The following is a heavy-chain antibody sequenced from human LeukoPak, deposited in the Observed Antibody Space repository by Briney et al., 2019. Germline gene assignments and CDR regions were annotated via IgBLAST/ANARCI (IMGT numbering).Heavy chain of an antibody. CDR1: GGSFSGYY. CDR3: AREKGARYYFDY. Sequence: PSETLSLTCAVYGGSFSGYYWSWIRQPPGKGLEWIGEINHSGSTNYNPSLKSRVTISVDTSKNQFSLKLSSVTAADTAVYYCAREKGARYYFDYWGQGTLVTVSS. V-gene: IGHV4-34*01. D-gene: IGHD1-26*01. J-gene: IGHJ4*02. CDR2: INHSGST.